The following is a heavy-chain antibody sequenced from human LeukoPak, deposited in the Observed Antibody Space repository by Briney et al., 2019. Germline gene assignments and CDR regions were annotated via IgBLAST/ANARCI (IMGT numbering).Heavy chain of an antibody. Sequence: GGSLRLSCAASGFTCSSYSMNWFRQAPGKGLEWVSSISSSSSYIYYADSVKGRFTISRDNAKNSLYLQMNSLRAEDTAVYYCAKARVAAAGSSLDYWGQGTLVTVSS. CDR1: GFTCSSYS. CDR3: AKARVAAAGSSLDY. CDR2: ISSSSSYI. D-gene: IGHD6-13*01. V-gene: IGHV3-21*01. J-gene: IGHJ4*02.